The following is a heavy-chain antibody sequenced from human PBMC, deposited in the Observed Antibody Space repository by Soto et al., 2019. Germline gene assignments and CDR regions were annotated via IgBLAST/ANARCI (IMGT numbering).Heavy chain of an antibody. D-gene: IGHD6-13*01. CDR1: GFTFSSYE. J-gene: IGHJ4*02. Sequence: PGGSLRLSCAASGFTFSSYEMNWVRQAPGKGLEWVSYISSSSNAIYYGDSVKGRFTISRDNAKNSLFLQMNSLRAEDTAVYYCAREEFTSSWYSPSRFGYWGPATRVTVSS. CDR3: AREEFTSSWYSPSRFGY. CDR2: ISSSSNAI. V-gene: IGHV3-48*03.